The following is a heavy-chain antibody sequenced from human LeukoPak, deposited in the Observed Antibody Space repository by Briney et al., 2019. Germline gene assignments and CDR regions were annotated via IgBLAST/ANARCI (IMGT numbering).Heavy chain of an antibody. CDR1: GGSISSGGYY. Sequence: SQTLSLTCTVSGGSISSGGYYWSWIRQHPGKGLEWIGYIYYSGSTYYNPSLKSRVTISVDTSKNQFSLKLSSVTAADTAVYYCARAYDYVWGSYSTNDAFDIWGQGTMVTVSS. CDR2: IYYSGST. J-gene: IGHJ3*02. D-gene: IGHD3-16*01. V-gene: IGHV4-31*03. CDR3: ARAYDYVWGSYSTNDAFDI.